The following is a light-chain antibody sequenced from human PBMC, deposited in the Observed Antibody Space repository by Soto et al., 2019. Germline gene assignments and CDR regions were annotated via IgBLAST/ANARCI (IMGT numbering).Light chain of an antibody. Sequence: IVRKLYPPTLSGSPKERATLSCRASQSVSSNLAWYQQKPGQAPRLLIYGASTRATGIPARFSGSGSGTEFTLTISSLQSEDFAVYYCQQYNNWPRTFGQGTKVDI. CDR2: GAS. J-gene: IGKJ1*01. CDR3: QQYNNWPRT. CDR1: QSVSSN. V-gene: IGKV3-15*01.